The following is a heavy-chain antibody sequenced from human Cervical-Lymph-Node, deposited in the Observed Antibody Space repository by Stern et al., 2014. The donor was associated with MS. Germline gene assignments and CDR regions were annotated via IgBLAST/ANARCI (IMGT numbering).Heavy chain of an antibody. V-gene: IGHV1-69*01. CDR3: ASPLTATSVPFGYYGMDV. Sequence: VQLVQSGAEVKKPGSSVKVSCKASGGTFSNYATSWVRQAPGQGLEWMGGIVPLFGKPNYAQKFQVRVTITADESTSTAYMDLSSLRSEDTAVYYCASPLTATSVPFGYYGMDVWGQGTTVTVS. CDR1: GGTFSNYA. J-gene: IGHJ6*02. D-gene: IGHD4-17*01. CDR2: IVPLFGKP.